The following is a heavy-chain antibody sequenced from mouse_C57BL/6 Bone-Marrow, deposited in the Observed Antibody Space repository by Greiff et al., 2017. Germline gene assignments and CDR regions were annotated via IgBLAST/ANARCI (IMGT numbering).Heavy chain of an antibody. V-gene: IGHV1-15*01. J-gene: IGHJ2*01. D-gene: IGHD1-1*01. Sequence: QVQLQQSGAELVRPGASVTLSCKASGYTFTAYEMHWVKQTPVHGLEWIGAIDPETGGTAYNQKFKGKAILTADKSSSTAYMELRSLTSEDSAVYYCTRKGGSSLDYWGQGTTLTVSA. CDR3: TRKGGSSLDY. CDR1: GYTFTAYE. CDR2: IDPETGGT.